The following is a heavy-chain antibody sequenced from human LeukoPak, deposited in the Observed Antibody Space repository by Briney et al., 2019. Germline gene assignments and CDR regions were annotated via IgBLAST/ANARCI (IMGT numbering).Heavy chain of an antibody. J-gene: IGHJ4*02. CDR1: GFTFSDSA. V-gene: IGHV3-73*01. CDR3: TRVGPSTVVDY. Sequence: GGSLRLSCAASGFTFSDSAIHWVRQASGKGLEWVGRIRSKPQSYATAYDESLKGRFTISRDDSKNTTYLQMSSLKIEDTAVYYCTRVGPSTVVDYWGQGTQVTVSS. CDR2: IRSKPQSYAT. D-gene: IGHD1-26*01.